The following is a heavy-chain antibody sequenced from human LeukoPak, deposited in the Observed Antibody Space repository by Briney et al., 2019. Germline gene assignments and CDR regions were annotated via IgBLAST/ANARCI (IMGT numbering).Heavy chain of an antibody. J-gene: IGHJ4*02. V-gene: IGHV1-69*13. CDR1: GGTFSSYA. D-gene: IGHD1-7*01. CDR3: ARGDSGITGTKYYFDY. Sequence: ASVKVSCKASGGTFSSYAISWVRQAPGQGLEWMGGTIPIFGTANYAQKFQGRVTITADESTSTAYMELSSLRSEDTAVYYCARGDSGITGTKYYFDYWGQGTLVTVSS. CDR2: TIPIFGTA.